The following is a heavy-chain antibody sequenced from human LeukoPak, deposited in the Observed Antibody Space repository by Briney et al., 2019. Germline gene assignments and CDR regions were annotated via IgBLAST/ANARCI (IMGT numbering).Heavy chain of an antibody. Sequence: PGQTLRHSCRGSGFTFGDHAMSSLRQPPGKGQEWVGFIRRKAYRGTTEYAPSVKGRFTISRDDSISIAYLQMNSLITEDTAFYYCTRGPIQLWIHNGMDVWGQGTTVTVSS. CDR3: TRGPIQLWIHNGMDV. CDR2: IRRKAYRGTT. V-gene: IGHV3-49*03. D-gene: IGHD1-1*01. CDR1: GFTFGDHA. J-gene: IGHJ6*02.